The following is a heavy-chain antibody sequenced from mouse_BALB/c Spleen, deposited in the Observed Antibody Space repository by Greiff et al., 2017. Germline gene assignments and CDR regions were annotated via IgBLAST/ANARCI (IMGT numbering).Heavy chain of an antibody. J-gene: IGHJ3*01. CDR1: GYTFTDYK. Sequence: VQLKESGPELVKPGASVKISCKASGYTFTDYKMHWVKQSHGKSLEWIGYIYPYNGGTGYNQKFKNKATLTVDNSSSTAYMELRSLTSEDSTVYYCTRGVGYGFAYWGQGTLVTVSA. CDR2: IYPYNGGT. CDR3: TRGVGYGFAY. V-gene: IGHV1S29*02. D-gene: IGHD2-2*01.